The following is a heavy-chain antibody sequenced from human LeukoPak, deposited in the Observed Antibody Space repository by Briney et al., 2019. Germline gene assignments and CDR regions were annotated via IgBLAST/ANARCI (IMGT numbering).Heavy chain of an antibody. D-gene: IGHD3-3*01. V-gene: IGHV3-74*01. CDR1: GFTFSSYW. CDR3: ARDGGYDTIFGVVIIDAFDI. Sequence: GGSLRLSCAASGFTFSSYWMHWVRQAPRKGLVWVSRINTDGSSTSYADSVKGRFTISRDNAKNTLYLQMNSLRAEDTAVYYCARDGGYDTIFGVVIIDAFDIWGQGTMVTVSS. CDR2: INTDGSST. J-gene: IGHJ3*02.